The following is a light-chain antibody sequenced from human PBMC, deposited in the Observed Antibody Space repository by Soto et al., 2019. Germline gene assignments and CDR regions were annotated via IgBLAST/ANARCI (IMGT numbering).Light chain of an antibody. CDR2: EVT. J-gene: IGLJ2*01. V-gene: IGLV2-23*02. Sequence: QSALTQPASVSGSPGQSITISCTGTSSDVGNYQLVSWYQHHPGKAPKLMIYEVTKRPSGVSNRFSGSKSGNTASLTISGLQAEDEADYYCCSYAGSITYVVFGGGTKLTVL. CDR3: CSYAGSITYVV. CDR1: SSDVGNYQL.